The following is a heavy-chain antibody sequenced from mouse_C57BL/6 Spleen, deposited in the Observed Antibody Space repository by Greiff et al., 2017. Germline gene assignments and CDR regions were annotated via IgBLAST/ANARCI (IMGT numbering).Heavy chain of an antibody. D-gene: IGHD3-2*02. CDR3: AREGGAAAQASWCAY. V-gene: IGHV1-80*01. CDR1: GYAFSSYW. CDR2: IYPGDGDT. J-gene: IGHJ3*01. Sequence: QVQLQQSGAELVKPGASVKISCKASGYAFSSYWMNWVKQRPGKGLEWIGQIYPGDGDTNYNGKFKGKATLTADKSSSTAYMQLSSLTSEDSAVYFCAREGGAAAQASWCAYWGQGTLVTVSA.